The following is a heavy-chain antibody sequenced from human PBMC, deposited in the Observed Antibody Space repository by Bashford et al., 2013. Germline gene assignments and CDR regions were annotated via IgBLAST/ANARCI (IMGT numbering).Heavy chain of an antibody. J-gene: IGHJ3*01. D-gene: IGHD3-3*01. CDR2: IHSSGST. Sequence: GSLRLSCAASGFTVSSNYMNWPPGSRRAGWVSVIHSSGSTYYADSVKGRFTISRDNSKNTLYLQMTSLRAGDTAVYYCARDFFGWSDYINDGFDLWGQGTTVTVSS. CDR3: ARDFFGWSDYINDGFDL. V-gene: IGHV3-66*01. CDR1: GFTVSSNY.